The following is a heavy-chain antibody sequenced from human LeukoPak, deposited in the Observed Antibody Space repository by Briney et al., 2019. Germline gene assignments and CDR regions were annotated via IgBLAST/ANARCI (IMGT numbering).Heavy chain of an antibody. V-gene: IGHV1-24*01. D-gene: IGHD3-22*01. CDR3: ATVGSGGSGYYPSYYYGMDV. CDR2: FDPEDGET. Sequence: ASVKVSCKVSGYTLTELSMHWVRQAPGKGLEWMGGFDPEDGETIYAQKFQGRVTMTEDTSTDTAYMELSSLRSEDTAVYYCATVGSGGSGYYPSYYYGMDVWGQGTTVTVSS. CDR1: GYTLTELS. J-gene: IGHJ6*02.